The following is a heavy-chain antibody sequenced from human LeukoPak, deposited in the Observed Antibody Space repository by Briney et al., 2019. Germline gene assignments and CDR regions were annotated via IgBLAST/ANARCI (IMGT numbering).Heavy chain of an antibody. J-gene: IGHJ4*02. D-gene: IGHD2-15*01. Sequence: PGGSLRLSCAASGFTFSSYGMHWVRQAPGKGLEGVAVIWYDGSNKYYADSVKGRFTISRDNSKNTLYLQMNSLRAEDTAVYYCARDALGYCSGGSCYSLGYWGQGTLVTVSS. CDR2: IWYDGSNK. V-gene: IGHV3-33*01. CDR1: GFTFSSYG. CDR3: ARDALGYCSGGSCYSLGY.